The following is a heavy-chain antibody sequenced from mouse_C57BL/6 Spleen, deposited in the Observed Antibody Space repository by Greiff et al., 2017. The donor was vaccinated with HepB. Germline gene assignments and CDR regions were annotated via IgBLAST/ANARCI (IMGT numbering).Heavy chain of an antibody. D-gene: IGHD2-3*01. V-gene: IGHV1-85*01. J-gene: IGHJ3*01. CDR1: GYTFTSYD. CDR3: ARREIYDGYPWFAY. Sequence: VQLQQSGPELVKPGASVKLSCKASGYTFTSYDINWVKQRPGQGLEWIGWIYPRDGSTKYNEKFKGKATLTVDTSSSTAYMELHSLTSEDSAVYFCARREIYDGYPWFAYWGQGTLVTVSA. CDR2: IYPRDGST.